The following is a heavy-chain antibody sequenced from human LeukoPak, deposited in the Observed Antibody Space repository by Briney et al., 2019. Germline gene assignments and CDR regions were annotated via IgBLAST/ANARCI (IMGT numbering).Heavy chain of an antibody. V-gene: IGHV4-59*08. CDR2: IYYGGST. CDR1: GGSISSYD. J-gene: IGHJ3*02. Sequence: KSAETLSLTCTVSGGSISSYDWSWIRQPPGKGLEWVGYIYYGGSTNYNPSLKSRVTISGDTSKNQFSLKLSSVTAADTAVYFCARQVWYYDCSAFDIWGQGTMVTVSS. D-gene: IGHD3-22*01. CDR3: ARQVWYYDCSAFDI.